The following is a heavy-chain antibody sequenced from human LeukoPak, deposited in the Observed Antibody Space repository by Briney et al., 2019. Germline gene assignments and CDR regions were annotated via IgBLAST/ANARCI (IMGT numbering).Heavy chain of an antibody. CDR2: INSDGTST. CDR3: ARNDYSNNEYFQH. Sequence: GGSLRLSCAASGFTFSSYWMHWVRQAPGKGLVWVSRINSDGTSTSYADSVKGRFTISRDNSKNTPYLQMNSLRAEDTAVYYCARNDYSNNEYFQHWGQGTLVTVSS. D-gene: IGHD4-11*01. V-gene: IGHV3-74*01. J-gene: IGHJ1*01. CDR1: GFTFSSYW.